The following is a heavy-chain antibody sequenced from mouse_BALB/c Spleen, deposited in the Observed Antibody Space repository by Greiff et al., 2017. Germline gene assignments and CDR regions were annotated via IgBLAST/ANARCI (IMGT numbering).Heavy chain of an antibody. CDR3: ARRGGY. V-gene: IGHV1-87*01. J-gene: IGHJ2*01. CDR2: IYPGDGDT. CDR1: GYTFTSYW. Sequence: QVQLQQSGAELARPGASVKLSCKASGYTFTSYWMQWVKQRPGQGLEWIGAIYPGDGDTRYTQKFKGKATLTADKSSSTAYMQLSSLASEDSAVYYCARRGGYWGQGTTLTVSS.